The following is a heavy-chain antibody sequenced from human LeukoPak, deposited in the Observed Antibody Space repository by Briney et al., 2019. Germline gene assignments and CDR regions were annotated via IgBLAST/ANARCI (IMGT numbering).Heavy chain of an antibody. CDR3: AREYYGCFVY. Sequence: GGSLRLSCAVSGFTFRDYAMSWVRQPPGKGLEWVSTIKNGAHTTNYADSVKGRLTISRDDSMNTLFLQMNSLRAEDTAVYYCAREYYGCFVYWGQGALVTVSS. J-gene: IGHJ4*02. V-gene: IGHV3-23*01. CDR2: IKNGAHTT. D-gene: IGHD3-10*01. CDR1: GFTFRDYA.